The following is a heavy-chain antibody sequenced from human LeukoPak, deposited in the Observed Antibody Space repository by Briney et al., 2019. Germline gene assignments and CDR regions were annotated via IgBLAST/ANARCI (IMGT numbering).Heavy chain of an antibody. CDR1: GFTFDDYA. CDR2: ISWNSGSI. Sequence: GGSLRLSCAASGFTFDDYAMHWVRQAPGKGLEWVSGISWNSGSIGYADSVKGRFTISRDNAKNSLYLQMNSLRAEDMALYCCAKDIGADWNYAPYYFDYWGQGTLVTVSS. V-gene: IGHV3-9*03. J-gene: IGHJ4*02. D-gene: IGHD1-7*01. CDR3: AKDIGADWNYAPYYFDY.